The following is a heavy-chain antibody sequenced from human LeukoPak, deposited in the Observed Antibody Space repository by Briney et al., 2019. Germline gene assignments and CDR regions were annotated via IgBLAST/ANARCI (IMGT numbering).Heavy chain of an antibody. Sequence: SETLSLTCAVYGGSFSGYYWSWIRQPPGKGLEWIGEINHSGSTNYNPSLKSRVTISVDTSKSQFSLKLSSVTAADTAVYYCARQKEVIAVTGGYYYYMDVWGKGTTVTISS. CDR1: GGSFSGYY. D-gene: IGHD6-19*01. V-gene: IGHV4-34*01. CDR2: INHSGST. J-gene: IGHJ6*03. CDR3: ARQKEVIAVTGGYYYYMDV.